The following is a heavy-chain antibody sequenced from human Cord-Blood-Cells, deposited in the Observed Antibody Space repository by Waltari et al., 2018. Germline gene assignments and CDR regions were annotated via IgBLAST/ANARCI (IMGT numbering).Heavy chain of an antibody. D-gene: IGHD3-9*01. V-gene: IGHV4-34*01. CDR1: GGSFSGYY. CDR3: ARARGLDPDILTGYYDY. Sequence: QVQLQQWGAGLLKPSATLSLTCAVYGGSFSGYYWSWIRQPPGKGLEWIGEINHSGSTNYNPSLKSRVTISVDTSKNQFSLKLSSVTAADTAVYYCARARGLDPDILTGYYDYWGQGTLVTVSS. CDR2: INHSGST. J-gene: IGHJ4*02.